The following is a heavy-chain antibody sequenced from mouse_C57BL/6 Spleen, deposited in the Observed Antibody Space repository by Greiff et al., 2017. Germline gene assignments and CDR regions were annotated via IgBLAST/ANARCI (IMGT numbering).Heavy chain of an antibody. V-gene: IGHV5-17*01. J-gene: IGHJ1*03. CDR3: ARPRLPYWYFDV. CDR2: ISSGSSTI. CDR1: GFTFSDYG. Sequence: DVMLVESGGGLVKPGGSLKLSCAASGFTFSDYGMHWVRQAPEKGLEWVAYISSGSSTIYYADTVKGRFTISRDNAKNTLFLQMTSLRSEDTAMYYCARPRLPYWYFDVWGTGTTVTVAT. D-gene: IGHD3-2*02.